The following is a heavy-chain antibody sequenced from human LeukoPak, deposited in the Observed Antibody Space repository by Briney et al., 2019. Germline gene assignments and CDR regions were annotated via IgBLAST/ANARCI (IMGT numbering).Heavy chain of an antibody. V-gene: IGHV3-53*01. Sequence: GGSLRLSCAASGFTVNSNYMSWVRQAPGKGLEWVSIIYRGGSTYYADSVKGRFTISGDNAKNTLYLQMNSLRADDTAVYYCTRSGRGGAFDIWGQGTMVTVSS. J-gene: IGHJ3*02. CDR3: TRSGRGGAFDI. CDR1: GFTVNSNY. D-gene: IGHD1-26*01. CDR2: IYRGGST.